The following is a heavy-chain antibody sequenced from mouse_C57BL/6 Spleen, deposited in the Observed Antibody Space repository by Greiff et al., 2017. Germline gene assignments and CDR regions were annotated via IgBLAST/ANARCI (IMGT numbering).Heavy chain of an antibody. Sequence: QVQLQQPGAELVRPGSSVKLSCKASGYTFTSYWMDWVKQRPGQGLEWIGNIYPSDSETHYNQKFKDKATLTVDKSSSTAYMQLSSLTSEDSAVYYCAREGDGDRDFDVWGTGTTVTASS. J-gene: IGHJ1*03. V-gene: IGHV1-61*01. D-gene: IGHD2-13*01. CDR2: IYPSDSET. CDR3: AREGDGDRDFDV. CDR1: GYTFTSYW.